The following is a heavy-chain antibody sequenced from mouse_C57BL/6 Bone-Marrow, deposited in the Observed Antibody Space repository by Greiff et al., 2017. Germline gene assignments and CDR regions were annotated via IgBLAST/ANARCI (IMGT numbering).Heavy chain of an antibody. V-gene: IGHV1-81*01. CDR3: ARCPYDYDGYYAMDY. CDR2: IYPRSGNT. CDR1: GYTFTSYG. D-gene: IGHD2-4*01. J-gene: IGHJ4*01. Sequence: QFQLQQSGAELARPGASVKLSCKASGYTFTSYGISWVKQRTGQGLEWIGEIYPRSGNTYYNEKFKGKATLTADKSSSTAYMELRSLTSEDSAVYFCARCPYDYDGYYAMDYWGQGTSVTVSS.